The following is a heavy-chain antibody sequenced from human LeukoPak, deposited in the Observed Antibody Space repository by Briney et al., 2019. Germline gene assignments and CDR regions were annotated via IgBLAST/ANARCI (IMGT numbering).Heavy chain of an antibody. Sequence: SEPLSLTCTVSGDSISSNSYFWGWTRQSAGKGLEWIASIYYSGNTYYNPSLKSRVTISEDTSKNQFSLKLSSVTAADTAVYYCVRQGDGYCRSTNCLYSFDYWGQGTLVTVSS. CDR3: VRQGDGYCRSTNCLYSFDY. J-gene: IGHJ4*02. D-gene: IGHD2-2*03. V-gene: IGHV4-39*01. CDR2: IYYSGNT. CDR1: GDSISSNSYF.